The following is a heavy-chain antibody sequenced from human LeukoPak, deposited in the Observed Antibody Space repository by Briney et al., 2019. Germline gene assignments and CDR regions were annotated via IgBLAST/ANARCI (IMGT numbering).Heavy chain of an antibody. CDR2: IYYSGST. Sequence: SETLSLTCTVSGGSISGSSYYWGWIRQPPGKGLEWIGSIYYSGSTYYNPSLKSRVTISVDTSKNQFSLKLSSVTAADTAVYYCARDRPKLGVYWGQGTLVTVSS. V-gene: IGHV4-39*07. J-gene: IGHJ4*02. CDR3: ARDRPKLGVY. D-gene: IGHD3-16*01. CDR1: GGSISGSSYY.